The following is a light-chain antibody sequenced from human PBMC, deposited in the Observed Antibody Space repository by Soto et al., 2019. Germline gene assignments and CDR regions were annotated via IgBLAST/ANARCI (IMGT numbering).Light chain of an antibody. CDR2: GNS. V-gene: IGLV1-40*01. Sequence: QSALTQPPSVSGAPGQRVTISCTGSSSNIGAGYDVHWYQQLPGTAPKLLIYGNSNRPSGVPDRFSGSKSGTSASLAITGLQAEDGADYYCQSYDSSLRGRYVFGTGTKVTVL. CDR1: SSNIGAGYD. J-gene: IGLJ1*01. CDR3: QSYDSSLRGRYV.